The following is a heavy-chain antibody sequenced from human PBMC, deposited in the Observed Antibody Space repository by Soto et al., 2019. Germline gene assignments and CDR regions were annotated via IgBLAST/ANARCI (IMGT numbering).Heavy chain of an antibody. J-gene: IGHJ4*02. CDR2: ISGSGGST. V-gene: IGHV3-23*01. CDR3: ASWGLRAFASSGPFDY. CDR1: GFTFSSYA. Sequence: GGSLRLSCAASGFTFSSYAMSWVRQAPGKGLEWVSAISGSGGSTYYADSVKGRFTISRDNSKNTLYLQMNSLRAEDTAVYYCASWGLRAFASSGPFDYWGQGTLVTVSS. D-gene: IGHD3-16*01.